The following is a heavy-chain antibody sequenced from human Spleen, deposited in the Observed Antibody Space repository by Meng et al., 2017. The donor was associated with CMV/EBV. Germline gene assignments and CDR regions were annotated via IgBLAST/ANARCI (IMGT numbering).Heavy chain of an antibody. V-gene: IGHV3-30*02. Sequence: GGSLRLSCAASGFTFSNFAMAWVRQAPGKGLEWVCFIRYDGRNKYYGDSVKGRFTISRDNSKNTVDLQMNSVRAEDTAVYYCAKDWAFQDFSSGSGMDVWGQGTTVTVSS. CDR2: IRYDGRNK. CDR1: GFTFSNFA. CDR3: AKDWAFQDFSSGSGMDV. D-gene: IGHD3-3*01. J-gene: IGHJ6*02.